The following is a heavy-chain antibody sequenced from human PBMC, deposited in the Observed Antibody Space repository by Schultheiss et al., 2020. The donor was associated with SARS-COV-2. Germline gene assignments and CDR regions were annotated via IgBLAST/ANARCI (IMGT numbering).Heavy chain of an antibody. CDR3: AKEVYEYGFHGLDV. J-gene: IGHJ6*02. D-gene: IGHD3-10*01. CDR2: ISSSGSTI. Sequence: GESLKISCAASGFTFSSYWMSWVRQAPGKGLEWVSYISSSGSTIYYADSVNGRFTISRDNSKNTLYLQMNSLRAEDTALYYCAKEVYEYGFHGLDVWGQGTTVTVSS. CDR1: GFTFSSYW. V-gene: IGHV3-23*01.